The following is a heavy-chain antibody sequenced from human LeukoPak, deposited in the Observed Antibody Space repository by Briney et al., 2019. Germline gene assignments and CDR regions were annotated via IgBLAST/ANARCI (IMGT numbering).Heavy chain of an antibody. V-gene: IGHV3-21*01. D-gene: IGHD3-22*01. CDR2: ISTSTSYI. J-gene: IGHJ4*02. CDR1: GFTFNTYS. CDR3: ARGLLAGVFDY. Sequence: GGSLRLSCAASGFTFNTYSMNWVCQAPGKGLEWVSSISTSTSYIYYADSVKGRFTISRDNAKNSLYLQMNSLRAEDTAVYYCARGLLAGVFDYWGQGTLVTVSS.